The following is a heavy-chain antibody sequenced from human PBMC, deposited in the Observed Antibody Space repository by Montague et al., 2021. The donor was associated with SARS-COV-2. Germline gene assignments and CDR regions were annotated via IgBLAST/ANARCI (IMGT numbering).Heavy chain of an antibody. CDR3: ARIPVGSKYYFDF. Sequence: CAISGDSVSSNIATWNWNRQSPARGLEWLGRTYYRSKWYNDYAESVKSRITIDPDTSKHQFSLHLNSVTPEDTAVYYCARIPVGSKYYFDFWGQGTLVTVPS. V-gene: IGHV6-1*01. CDR1: GDSVSSNIAT. D-gene: IGHD2-2*01. CDR2: TYYRSKWYN. J-gene: IGHJ4*02.